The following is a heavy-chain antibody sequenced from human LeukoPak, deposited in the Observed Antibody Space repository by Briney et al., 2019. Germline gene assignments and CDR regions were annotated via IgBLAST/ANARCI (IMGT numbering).Heavy chain of an antibody. V-gene: IGHV3-30*02. CDR1: GFTFSSYG. CDR3: AKDWDYYGSGSYIHFDY. Sequence: GGSLRLSCAASGFTFSSYGMHWVRQAPGKGLEWVAFIRYDGGNKYYADSVKGRFTISRDNSKNTLYLQMNSLRAEDTAVYYCAKDWDYYGSGSYIHFDYWGQGTLVTVSS. CDR2: IRYDGGNK. J-gene: IGHJ4*02. D-gene: IGHD3-10*01.